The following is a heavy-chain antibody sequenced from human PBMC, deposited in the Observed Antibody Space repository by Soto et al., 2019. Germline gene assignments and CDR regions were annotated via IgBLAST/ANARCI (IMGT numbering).Heavy chain of an antibody. CDR3: ARSYYSGRYHYYGMDV. V-gene: IGHV3-48*01. Sequence: PGGSLRLSCAASGFTFSTYSMNWVRQAPGKGLEWVSFISSSTSTIYYADSVKGRFTISRDNAKNSLYLQMNSLRAEDTAVYYCARSYYSGRYHYYGMDVWGQGTTVTVSS. J-gene: IGHJ6*02. CDR2: ISSSTSTI. D-gene: IGHD6-19*01. CDR1: GFTFSTYS.